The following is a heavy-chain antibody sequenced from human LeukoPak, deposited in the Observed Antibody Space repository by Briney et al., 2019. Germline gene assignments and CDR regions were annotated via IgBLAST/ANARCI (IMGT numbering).Heavy chain of an antibody. CDR3: ARDSVRIFDF. CDR1: GYTFTGYY. J-gene: IGHJ4*02. V-gene: IGHV1-2*02. D-gene: IGHD6-6*01. CDR2: INPNGGVT. Sequence: ASVKVSCKASGYTFTGYYMHWVRQAPGQGLEWMGWINPNGGVTNYAQKFQGRVTVTRDTSISTVYMELSSLRSDDTAVYYCARDSVRIFDFGGQGTLVTVSA.